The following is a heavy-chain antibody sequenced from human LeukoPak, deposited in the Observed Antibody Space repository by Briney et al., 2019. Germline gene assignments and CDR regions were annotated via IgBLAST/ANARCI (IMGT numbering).Heavy chain of an antibody. J-gene: IGHJ4*02. CDR2: IYYSGST. D-gene: IGHD6-25*01. CDR3: ATKRADYFDY. V-gene: IGHV4-59*01. Sequence: SETLSLNCTVAGGCISSYYWSWIRQPPGKGLEWIGYIYYSGSTNYNPSLKSRVTISVDSSKNQFSLKLSSVTAADTAVYYCATKRADYFDYWGQGTLVTVSS. CDR1: GGCISSYY.